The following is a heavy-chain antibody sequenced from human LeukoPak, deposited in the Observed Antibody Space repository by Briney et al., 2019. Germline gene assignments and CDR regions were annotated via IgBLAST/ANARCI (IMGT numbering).Heavy chain of an antibody. D-gene: IGHD1-26*01. Sequence: SETLSLTCTVSGGPISSYYWSWIRQPPGKGLEWIGYIYYSGSTNYNPSLKSRVTISLDTSKNQFSLKLSSVTAADTAVYYCARQESVGATIDYWGQGTLVTVSS. CDR1: GGPISSYY. V-gene: IGHV4-59*01. CDR2: IYYSGST. CDR3: ARQESVGATIDY. J-gene: IGHJ4*02.